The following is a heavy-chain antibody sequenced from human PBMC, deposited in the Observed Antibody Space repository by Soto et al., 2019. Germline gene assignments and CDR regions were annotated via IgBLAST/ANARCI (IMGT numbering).Heavy chain of an antibody. CDR1: GFTFSSYS. CDR2: ISSSSSTI. Sequence: EVQLVESGGGLVQPGGSLRLSCAASGFTFSSYSMNWVRQAPGKGLEWVSYISSSSSTIYYADSVKGRFTISRDNAKNSLYLQMNSLRDVDTAVYYCARGDGIAARPFDYWGQGTLVTVSS. J-gene: IGHJ4*02. CDR3: ARGDGIAARPFDY. D-gene: IGHD6-6*01. V-gene: IGHV3-48*02.